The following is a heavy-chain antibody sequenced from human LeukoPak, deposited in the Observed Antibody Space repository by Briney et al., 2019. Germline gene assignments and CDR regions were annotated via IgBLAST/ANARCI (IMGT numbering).Heavy chain of an antibody. Sequence: SETLSLTCAVYGGSFSGYYWSWIRQPPGKGLEWIGEINHSGSTNYNPSLKSRVTISVDTSKNRFSLKLSSVTAADTAVYYCARGSSLDYWGQGTLVTVSS. V-gene: IGHV4-34*01. J-gene: IGHJ4*02. CDR3: ARGSSLDY. CDR1: GGSFSGYY. CDR2: INHSGST.